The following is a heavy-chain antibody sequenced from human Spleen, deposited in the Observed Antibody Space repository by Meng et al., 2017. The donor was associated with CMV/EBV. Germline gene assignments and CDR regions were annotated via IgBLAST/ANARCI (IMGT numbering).Heavy chain of an antibody. J-gene: IGHJ4*02. V-gene: IGHV3-7*03. CDR2: IKPDGNEK. Sequence: GESLKISCAASGFSFNTYWMSWVRQAPGKGLEWLANIKPDGNEKYYADSVKGRFTISRDNAKNTLYLQMNSLRAEDTAVYYCARTATAAGTYYFDYWGQGTLVTVSS. CDR1: GFSFNTYW. D-gene: IGHD6-13*01. CDR3: ARTATAAGTYYFDY.